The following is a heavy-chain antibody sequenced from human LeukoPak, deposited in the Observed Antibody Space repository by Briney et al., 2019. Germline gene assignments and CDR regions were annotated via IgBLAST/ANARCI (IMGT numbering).Heavy chain of an antibody. V-gene: IGHV1-18*01. J-gene: IGHJ6*02. Sequence: GASVTVSCKASGYTFTSYGISWVRQAPGQGLEWMGWISAYNGNTNYAQKLQGRVTMTTDTSTSTAYMELRSLRSDDTAVYYCARDWAGYSSSWYFVYYYYGMDVWGQGTTVTVSS. CDR3: ARDWAGYSSSWYFVYYYYGMDV. CDR1: GYTFTSYG. D-gene: IGHD6-13*01. CDR2: ISAYNGNT.